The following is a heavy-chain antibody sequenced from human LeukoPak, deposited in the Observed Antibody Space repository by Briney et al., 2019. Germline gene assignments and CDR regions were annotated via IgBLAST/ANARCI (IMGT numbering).Heavy chain of an antibody. CDR3: ARAPTIPYCSSTSCYSRNAFDI. CDR1: GGTFSSYT. J-gene: IGHJ3*02. CDR2: LIPILGIA. D-gene: IGHD2-2*02. V-gene: IGHV1-69*02. Sequence: GSSVEVSCKASGGTFSSYTISWVRQAPGQGLEWMGRLIPILGIANYAQKFQGRVTITADKSTSTAYMELSSLRSEDTAVHYCARAPTIPYCSSTSCYSRNAFDIWGQGTMVTVSS.